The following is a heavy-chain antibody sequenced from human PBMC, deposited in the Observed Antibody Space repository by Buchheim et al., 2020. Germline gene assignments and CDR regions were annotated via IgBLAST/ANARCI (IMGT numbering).Heavy chain of an antibody. V-gene: IGHV5-10-1*03. D-gene: IGHD6-13*01. CDR2: IDPSDSYT. CDR3: GRHEVPGIATAGIYCYGMDV. J-gene: IGHJ6*02. CDR1: GYSFTSYW. Sequence: EVQLVQSGAEVKKPGESLRISCKGSGYSFTSYWISWVRQMPGKGLEWMGRIDPSDSYTNYSPSFQGHVTISADKSISTAYLQWSSLKASDTAMYYCGRHEVPGIATAGIYCYGMDVWGRETT.